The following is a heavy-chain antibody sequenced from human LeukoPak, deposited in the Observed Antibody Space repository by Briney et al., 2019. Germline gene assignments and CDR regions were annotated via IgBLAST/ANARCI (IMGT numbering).Heavy chain of an antibody. CDR2: IIPIFGTA. J-gene: IGHJ6*03. Sequence: ASVKVSCKASGGTFSSYAISWVRQAPGQGLEWMGRIIPIFGTANYAQKFQGRVTMTRNTSISTAYMELSSLRSEDTAVYYCARVGYSSSWEYYYYYYYMDVWGKGTTVTVSS. D-gene: IGHD6-13*01. CDR1: GGTFSSYA. CDR3: ARVGYSSSWEYYYYYYYMDV. V-gene: IGHV1-69*05.